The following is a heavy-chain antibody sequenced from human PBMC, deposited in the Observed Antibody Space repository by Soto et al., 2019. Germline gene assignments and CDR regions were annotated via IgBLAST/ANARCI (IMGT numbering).Heavy chain of an antibody. CDR3: AREVAYYDFWSGYSHYYYGMDV. V-gene: IGHV1-69*13. CDR2: IIPIFGTA. D-gene: IGHD3-3*01. CDR1: GGTFSSYA. Sequence: SVKVSCKACGGTFSSYAISWVRQTPGQGLEWMGGIIPIFGTANYAQKFQGRVTITADESTSTAYMELSSLRSEDTAVYYCAREVAYYDFWSGYSHYYYGMDVWGQGTTVTVSS. J-gene: IGHJ6*02.